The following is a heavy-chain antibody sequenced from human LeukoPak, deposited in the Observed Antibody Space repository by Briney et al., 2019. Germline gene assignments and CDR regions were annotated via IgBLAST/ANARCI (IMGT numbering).Heavy chain of an antibody. Sequence: SETLSLTCAVYGGSFSGYYWSWIRQPPGKGLEWIGEINHSGSTNYNSSLKSRVTISVDTSKNQFSLKLSSVTAADTAVYYCARAGYDYVWGSYREFDYWGQGTLVTVSS. D-gene: IGHD3-16*02. V-gene: IGHV4-34*01. CDR2: INHSGST. CDR3: ARAGYDYVWGSYREFDY. CDR1: GGSFSGYY. J-gene: IGHJ4*02.